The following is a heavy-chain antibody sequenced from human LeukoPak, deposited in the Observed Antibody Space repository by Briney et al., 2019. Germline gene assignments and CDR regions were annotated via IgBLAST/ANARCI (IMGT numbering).Heavy chain of an antibody. D-gene: IGHD3-10*02. CDR3: AELGITMIGGV. CDR1: GFIFSSYW. CDR2: INTDGSST. V-gene: IGHV3-74*01. Sequence: GGSLRLSCAASGFIFSSYWMHWVRHAPGKGLAWVSRINTDGSSTSYADSVKGRFTISRDNAKNTLYLQMNSLRAEDTAVYYCAELGITMIGGVWGKGTTVTISS. J-gene: IGHJ6*04.